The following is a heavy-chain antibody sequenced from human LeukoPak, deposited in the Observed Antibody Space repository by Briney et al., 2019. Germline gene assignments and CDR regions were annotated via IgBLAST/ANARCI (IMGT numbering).Heavy chain of an antibody. J-gene: IGHJ4*02. V-gene: IGHV3-30*18. CDR1: GFTFRSYG. D-gene: IGHD6-19*01. Sequence: GGSLRLSCAASGFTFRSYGINWVRQAPGKGLEWVAVISYDGSNIHYANSVKGRFSISRDNSKDTVYLQMNSLRGEDTAVYYCAKPTDRSGLLESWGQGTLVIVSS. CDR2: ISYDGSNI. CDR3: AKPTDRSGLLES.